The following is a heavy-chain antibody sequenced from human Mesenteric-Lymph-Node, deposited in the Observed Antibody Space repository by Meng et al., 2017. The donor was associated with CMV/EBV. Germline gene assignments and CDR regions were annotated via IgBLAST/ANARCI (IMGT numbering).Heavy chain of an antibody. CDR1: GGSISRSDYC. V-gene: IGHV4-39*01. D-gene: IGHD5-24*01. Sequence: TFSGGSISRSDYCWGWIRQPPGKGLEWIGTIYYSGSAYYNPSLKSRVTIFVDTSKNQFSLNLRSVTAADTAVYYCARLATTMTSYDCWGQGTLVTVSS. CDR3: ARLATTMTSYDC. J-gene: IGHJ4*02. CDR2: IYYSGSA.